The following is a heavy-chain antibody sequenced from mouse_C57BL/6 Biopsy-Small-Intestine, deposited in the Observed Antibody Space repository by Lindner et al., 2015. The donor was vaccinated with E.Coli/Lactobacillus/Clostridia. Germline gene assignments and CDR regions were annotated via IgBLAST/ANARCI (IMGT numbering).Heavy chain of an antibody. CDR1: GYAFSNHL. D-gene: IGHD2-1*01. CDR3: ASYGNFDR. J-gene: IGHJ3*01. Sequence: QLQESGAELVRPGTSVKVSCKASGYAFSNHLIEWVKQRPGQGLEWIGVINPGSGGTDYNEKFKGKATLTAGKSSSTAYMQLSSLTSEDSAVYFCASYGNFDRWGQGTLVTVSA. V-gene: IGHV1-54*01. CDR2: INPGSGGT.